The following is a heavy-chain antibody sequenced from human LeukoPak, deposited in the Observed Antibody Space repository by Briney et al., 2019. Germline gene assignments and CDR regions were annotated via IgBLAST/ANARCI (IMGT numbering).Heavy chain of an antibody. V-gene: IGHV1-46*01. CDR3: ARIVAASATWDY. CDR2: INPSGGST. D-gene: IGHD6-13*01. Sequence: ASVKVSCKASGYTFTTYYLHWVRQASGQGLEWMGLINPSGGSTSYAQKFQGRVTMTRDTSTSTVYMELSSLRSEDTAVYYCARIVAASATWDYWGQGTLVTVSS. J-gene: IGHJ4*02. CDR1: GYTFTTYY.